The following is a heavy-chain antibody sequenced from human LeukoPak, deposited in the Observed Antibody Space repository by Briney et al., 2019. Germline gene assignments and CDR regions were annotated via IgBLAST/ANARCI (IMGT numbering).Heavy chain of an antibody. J-gene: IGHJ4*02. CDR1: GASISSDNYY. Sequence: SETLSLTCTDSGASISSDNYYWSWIRQPAGNGLEWIGYIYYSGSTNYNPSLKSRVTISVDTSKNQFSLKLSSVTAADTAVYYCARLACGGDCCFDYWGQGALVTVSS. CDR2: IYYSGST. CDR3: ARLACGGDCCFDY. V-gene: IGHV4-61*10. D-gene: IGHD2-21*02.